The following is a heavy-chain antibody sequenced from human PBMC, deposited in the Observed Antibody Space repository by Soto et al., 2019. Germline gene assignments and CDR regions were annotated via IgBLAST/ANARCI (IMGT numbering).Heavy chain of an antibody. D-gene: IGHD5-18*01. CDR2: IYPGDSDT. V-gene: IGHV5-51*01. J-gene: IGHJ4*02. CDR1: GYSFTSYW. CDR3: ARLLNTATVTDPDY. Sequence: GESLKISCKASGYSFTSYWIAWVRQMPGKGLEWTGIIYPGDSDTRYSPSFQGQVTISADKSISTAYLQWSSLKASDTAMYYCARLLNTATVTDPDYWGQGTLVTVSS.